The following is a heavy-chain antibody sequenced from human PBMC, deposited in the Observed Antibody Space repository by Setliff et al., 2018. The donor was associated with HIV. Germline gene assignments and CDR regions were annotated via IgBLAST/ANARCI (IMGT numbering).Heavy chain of an antibody. J-gene: IGHJ5*02. CDR2: IYSSGST. Sequence: PSETLSLTCTVSGGSISGHYWSWIRQPPGRGLEWIGYIYSSGSTNFNPPLQSRVTISVDTSKNQFSLKLSSVTAADTAVYYCARYRYYYDSSGYGRWFDPWGQGTLVTVPQ. CDR1: GGSISGHY. CDR3: ARYRYYYDSSGYGRWFDP. D-gene: IGHD3-22*01. V-gene: IGHV4-4*09.